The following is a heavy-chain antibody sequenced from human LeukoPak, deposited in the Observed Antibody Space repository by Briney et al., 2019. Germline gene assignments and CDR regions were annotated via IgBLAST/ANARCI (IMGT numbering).Heavy chain of an antibody. CDR3: ARDDHIAVALLPFDY. CDR2: IKQDGSEK. V-gene: IGHV3-7*01. J-gene: IGHJ4*02. Sequence: GGSLRLSCAASGITFSSHWMSWVRQAAGKGLEWVANIKQDGSEKYYVDSVKGRFTISRDNAKNSLYLQMNSLRAEDTAVYYCARDDHIAVALLPFDYWGQGTLVTVSS. CDR1: GITFSSHW. D-gene: IGHD6-19*01.